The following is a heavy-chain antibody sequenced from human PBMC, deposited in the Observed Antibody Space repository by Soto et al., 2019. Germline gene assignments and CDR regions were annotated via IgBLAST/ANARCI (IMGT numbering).Heavy chain of an antibody. CDR2: ISSSSSTI. Sequence: GGSLRLSCAASGCTFISYSINWVRQAPGKGLEWVSYISSSSSTIYYADSVKGRFTISRDNAKNSLYLQMNSLRDEDTAVYYCASGSSSSDYWGQGTLVTVSS. V-gene: IGHV3-48*02. J-gene: IGHJ4*02. D-gene: IGHD6-6*01. CDR3: ASGSSSSDY. CDR1: GCTFISYS.